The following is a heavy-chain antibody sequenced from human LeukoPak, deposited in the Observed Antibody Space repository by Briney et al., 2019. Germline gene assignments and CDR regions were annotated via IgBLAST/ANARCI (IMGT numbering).Heavy chain of an antibody. CDR1: GFTFSSYG. D-gene: IGHD4-23*01. CDR3: AKAGPGNYGGNSEATSDAFDI. V-gene: IGHV3-30*18. J-gene: IGHJ3*02. CDR2: ISYDGSNK. Sequence: GGSLRLSCAASGFTFSSYGMHWVRQAPGKGLEWVAVISYDGSNKYYADSVKGRFTISRDNSKNTLCLQMNSLRAEDTAVYYCAKAGPGNYGGNSEATSDAFDIRGQGTMVTVSS.